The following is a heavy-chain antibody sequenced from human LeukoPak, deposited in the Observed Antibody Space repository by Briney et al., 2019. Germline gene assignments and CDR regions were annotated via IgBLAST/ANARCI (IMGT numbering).Heavy chain of an antibody. CDR3: ARQEDILTGYYPMFDY. CDR2: IYPGDSDT. CDR1: GYSFTSYW. D-gene: IGHD3-9*01. V-gene: IGHV5-51*01. J-gene: IGHJ4*02. Sequence: GESLKISCKGSGYSFTSYWIGWVRQMPGKGLEWMGIIYPGDSDTRYSPSFQGQVTISADKSISTAYLQWSSLKASDTAVYYCARQEDILTGYYPMFDYWGQGTLVTVSS.